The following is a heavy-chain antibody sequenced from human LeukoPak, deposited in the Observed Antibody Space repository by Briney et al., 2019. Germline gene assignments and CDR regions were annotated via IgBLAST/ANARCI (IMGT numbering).Heavy chain of an antibody. CDR3: ARYTSGSYFDS. J-gene: IGHJ4*02. V-gene: IGHV3-NL1*01. CDR2: IYKSGNT. D-gene: IGHD6-19*01. CDR1: GFTFSNYA. Sequence: PGRSLRLSCAASGFTFSNYAMHWVPQAPGKGLEWVSVIYKSGNTFYSDSVKGRFTISRDNSKNTVYLQMDSLRAEDTAVYYCARYTSGSYFDSWGQGTLVTVSS.